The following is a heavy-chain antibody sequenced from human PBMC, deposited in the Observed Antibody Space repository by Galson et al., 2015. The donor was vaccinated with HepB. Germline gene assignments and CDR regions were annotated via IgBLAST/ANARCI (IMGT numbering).Heavy chain of an antibody. Sequence: SVKVSCKVSGYTLTELSIHWVRQAPGKGLEWVGGFDPEDVETIYAQKFQGRVSMTRDTSTSTVYMELSSLRSEDTAVYYCAREHIVVVTAIGEYYYGMDVWGQGTTVTVSS. CDR3: AREHIVVVTAIGEYYYGMDV. V-gene: IGHV1-24*01. CDR1: GYTLTELS. D-gene: IGHD2-21*02. CDR2: FDPEDVET. J-gene: IGHJ6*02.